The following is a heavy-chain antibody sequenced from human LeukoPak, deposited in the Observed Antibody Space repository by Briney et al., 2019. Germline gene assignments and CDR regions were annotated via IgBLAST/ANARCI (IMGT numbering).Heavy chain of an antibody. Sequence: GGSLRLSCAASGFTFSSYSMNWVRQAPGKGLEWVSSISSSSSYIYYADSVKGRFTISRDNAKNSLYLQMNSLRAEDTAVYYCARGQRELRYFDWLLELDIWGQGTVVTVSS. D-gene: IGHD3-9*01. CDR1: GFTFSSYS. V-gene: IGHV3-21*01. CDR2: ISSSSSYI. J-gene: IGHJ3*02. CDR3: ARGQRELRYFDWLLELDI.